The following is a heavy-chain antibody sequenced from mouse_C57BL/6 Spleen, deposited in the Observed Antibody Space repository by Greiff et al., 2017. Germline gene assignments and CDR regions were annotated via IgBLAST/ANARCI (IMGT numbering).Heavy chain of an antibody. CDR1: GYTFTSYW. D-gene: IGHD4-1*01. Sequence: QVQLQQPGAELVKPGASVKLSCKASGYTFTSYWMHWVKQRPGQGLEWIGMIHPNSGSTNYNEKFKSKATLTVDKSSSTAYMPLSSLTSEDSAVYYCAREGGNWAWFAYWGQGTLVTVSA. CDR3: AREGGNWAWFAY. J-gene: IGHJ3*01. CDR2: IHPNSGST. V-gene: IGHV1-64*01.